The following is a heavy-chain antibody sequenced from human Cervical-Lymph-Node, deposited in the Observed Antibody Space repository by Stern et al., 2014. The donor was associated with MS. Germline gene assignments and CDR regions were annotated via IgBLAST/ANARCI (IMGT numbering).Heavy chain of an antibody. D-gene: IGHD1-26*01. J-gene: IGHJ6*02. CDR3: ARGELKEGLVRGMDV. CDR2: VIPIFGTA. Sequence: QVHLVESGAEVKKPGSSVKGSCKACGGTFSRYAISWGRQAPGQGLEWMGGVIPIFGTANYAQKFQGRVTITADESTSTAYMELSSLRSEDTAVYYCARGELKEGLVRGMDVWGQGTTVTVSS. CDR1: GGTFSRYA. V-gene: IGHV1-69*01.